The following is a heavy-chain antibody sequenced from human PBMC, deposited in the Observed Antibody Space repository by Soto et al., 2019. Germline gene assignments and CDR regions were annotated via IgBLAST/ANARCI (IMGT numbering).Heavy chain of an antibody. V-gene: IGHV5-51*01. CDR2: IYGGDSDT. CDR3: AMLAYVDATFDP. CDR1: GYNFDTYW. J-gene: IGHJ5*02. Sequence: GESRKISCNGSGYNFDTYWIGWVRQMPGKGLEWIGIIYGGDSDTRYNPSFQGQVTMSADKSLSTAYPQWSSLKASDTAIYFCAMLAYVDATFDPPGPAPLDTLST. D-gene: IGHD3-16*01.